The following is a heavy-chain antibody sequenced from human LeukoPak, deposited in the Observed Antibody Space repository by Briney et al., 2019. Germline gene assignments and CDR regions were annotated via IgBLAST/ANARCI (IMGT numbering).Heavy chain of an antibody. CDR1: GFTFSSYA. D-gene: IGHD7-27*01. V-gene: IGHV3-23*01. J-gene: IGHJ4*02. CDR2: IRGSGGST. CDR3: AKDLNWGRELFDY. Sequence: GGSLRLSCAASGFTFSSYAMSWVRQAPGKGLEWVSAIRGSGGSTYYADYVKGRFTISRDNSKNTLYLQMNSLRAEDTAVYYCAKDLNWGRELFDYWGQGTLVTVSS.